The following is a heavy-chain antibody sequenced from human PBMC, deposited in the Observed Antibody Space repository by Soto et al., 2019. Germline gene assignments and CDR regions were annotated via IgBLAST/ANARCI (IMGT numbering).Heavy chain of an antibody. D-gene: IGHD6-13*01. CDR3: ARGKTAAAFDY. V-gene: IGHV1-2*02. CDR1: RYTFTGYY. J-gene: IGHJ4*02. Sequence: QVQLVQSGAEMKKPGASVKVSCKASRYTFTGYYMHWVRQAPGQGLEWMGCINPNSGGTSYAQKFQDRVTMTRDTSITTAYMELSSLRSDDTAVYYCARGKTAAAFDYWGQGSLVTVSS. CDR2: INPNSGGT.